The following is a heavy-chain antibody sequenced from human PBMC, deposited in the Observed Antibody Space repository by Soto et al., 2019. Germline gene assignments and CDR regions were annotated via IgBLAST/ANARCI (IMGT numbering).Heavy chain of an antibody. Sequence: GASVKVSCKASGYTFTSYAMHWVRQAPGQRLEWMGWINAGNGNTKYSQKFQGRVTITRDASASTAYMELSSLRSEDTAVYYCARAPFVLPAYYYYYGMDVWGQGTTVT. CDR3: ARAPFVLPAYYYYYGMDV. D-gene: IGHD6-6*01. CDR1: GYTFTSYA. CDR2: INAGNGNT. V-gene: IGHV1-3*01. J-gene: IGHJ6*02.